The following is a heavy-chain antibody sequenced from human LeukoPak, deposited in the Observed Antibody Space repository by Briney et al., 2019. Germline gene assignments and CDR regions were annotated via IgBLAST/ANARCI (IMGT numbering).Heavy chain of an antibody. CDR1: GGTFSRSA. Sequence: GASVKVSCKASGGTFSRSAISWVRQAPGQGLEWMGWIIPIFGTANYAQKFQGRVTITTDESTNTAYMELSSLRSEDTAVYYCARGLSAGVDVYYYYMDVWGKGTTVTVSS. CDR2: IIPIFGTA. D-gene: IGHD3-10*01. J-gene: IGHJ6*03. CDR3: ARGLSAGVDVYYYYMDV. V-gene: IGHV1-69*05.